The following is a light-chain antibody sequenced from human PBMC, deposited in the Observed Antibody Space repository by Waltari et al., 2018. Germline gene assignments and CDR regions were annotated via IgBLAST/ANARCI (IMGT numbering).Light chain of an antibody. CDR1: QSVSSY. Sequence: EIVLTQSPATLSLSPGERATLSSRASQSVSSYLAWYQQKPGQAPRLLIYDASNRATGIPARFSGSGSGTDFTLTISSLEPEDFAVYYCQQRSNWPPLTFGGGTKVEIK. J-gene: IGKJ4*01. V-gene: IGKV3-11*01. CDR3: QQRSNWPPLT. CDR2: DAS.